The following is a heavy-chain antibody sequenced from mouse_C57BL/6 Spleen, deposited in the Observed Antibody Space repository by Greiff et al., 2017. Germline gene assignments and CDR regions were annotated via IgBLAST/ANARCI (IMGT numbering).Heavy chain of an antibody. Sequence: QVQLKQPGAELVKPGASVKVSCKASGYTFTSYWMHWVKQRPGQGLEWIGRIHPSDSDTNYNQKFTGKATLTVDKSSSTAYMQLSSLTSEDSAVYYCAIYDYDGGYAMDYWGQGTSVTVSS. CDR3: AIYDYDGGYAMDY. CDR2: IHPSDSDT. D-gene: IGHD2-4*01. CDR1: GYTFTSYW. V-gene: IGHV1-74*01. J-gene: IGHJ4*01.